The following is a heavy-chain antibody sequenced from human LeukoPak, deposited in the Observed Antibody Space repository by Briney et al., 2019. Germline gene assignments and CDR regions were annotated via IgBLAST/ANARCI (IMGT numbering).Heavy chain of an antibody. D-gene: IGHD3-22*01. J-gene: IGHJ6*03. Sequence: GASVKVSCKASGYTFTSYGISWVRQAPGQGLEWMGWISAYNGNTNYAQKLQGRVTMTTDTSTSTAYMELSSLRSEDTAVYYCATAHYYDSKYYYMDVWGKGTTVTISS. CDR3: ATAHYYDSKYYYMDV. CDR1: GYTFTSYG. CDR2: ISAYNGNT. V-gene: IGHV1-18*01.